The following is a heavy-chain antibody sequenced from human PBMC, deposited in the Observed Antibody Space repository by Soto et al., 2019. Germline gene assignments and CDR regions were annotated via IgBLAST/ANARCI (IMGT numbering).Heavy chain of an antibody. V-gene: IGHV6-1*01. Sequence: PSQTLSLTCAISGDSVSSNSASWNWIRHSPSRGLEWLGRTYYRSKWYNDYAISVKSRITVNPDTSKNQFSLQLNSVTPEDTAVYYCASETTDAFDIWGQGTVVTVSS. D-gene: IGHD1-7*01. CDR1: GDSVSSNSAS. CDR3: ASETTDAFDI. CDR2: TYYRSKWYN. J-gene: IGHJ3*02.